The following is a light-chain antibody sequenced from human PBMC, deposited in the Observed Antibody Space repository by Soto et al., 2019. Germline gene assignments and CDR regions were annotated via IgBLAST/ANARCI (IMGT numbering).Light chain of an antibody. Sequence: QSALTQPASVSGSPGQSITISCTGTSSEVGGYNYVSWFQQHPGKAPNLMIYDVYRRPSGVSYRFSGSKSGNTASLTISGLQAEDDADYYCSSYTTRSTVVFGGGTKLTVL. J-gene: IGLJ2*01. CDR1: SSEVGGYNY. V-gene: IGLV2-14*01. CDR3: SSYTTRSTVV. CDR2: DVY.